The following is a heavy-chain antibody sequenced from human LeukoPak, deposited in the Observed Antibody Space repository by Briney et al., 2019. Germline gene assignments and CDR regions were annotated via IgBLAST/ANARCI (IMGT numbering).Heavy chain of an antibody. CDR2: MNPNSGNT. D-gene: IGHD6-19*01. V-gene: IGHV1-8*01. Sequence: ASVKVSCKASGYTFTSYDINWVRQATGQGLEWRGWMNPNSGNTGYAQKFQGRVIMTRNTSISTAYMELSSLRSEDTAVYYCARVSSGQYYYYMDVWGKGTTVTVSS. J-gene: IGHJ6*03. CDR1: GYTFTSYD. CDR3: ARVSSGQYYYYMDV.